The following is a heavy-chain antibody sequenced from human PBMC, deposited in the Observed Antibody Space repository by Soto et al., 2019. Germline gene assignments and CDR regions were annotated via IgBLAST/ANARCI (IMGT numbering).Heavy chain of an antibody. CDR3: ARGIQLGWFDP. V-gene: IGHV3-21*01. J-gene: IGHJ5*02. CDR1: GFTFSSYS. CDR2: ISSSSSYI. Sequence: GGSLRLSCAASGFTFSSYSMNWVRQAPGKGLEWVSSISSSSSYIYYADSVKGRFTISRDNAKNSLYLQMNSLRAEDTAVYYCARGIQLGWFDPWGQGTLVTVSS. D-gene: IGHD5-18*01.